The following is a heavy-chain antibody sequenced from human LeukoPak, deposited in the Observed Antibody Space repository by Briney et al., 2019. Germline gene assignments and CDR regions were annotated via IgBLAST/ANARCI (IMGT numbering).Heavy chain of an antibody. V-gene: IGHV1-2*02. Sequence: ASVKVSCKASGYTFTGYYMHWVRQAPGQGLEWMGWINPNSGGTNYAQKFQGRVTMTRDTSISTAYMELSRLRSDDTAVYYCARDSVSWELGGAFDIWGQGTMVTVSS. CDR1: GYTFTGYY. CDR3: ARDSVSWELGGAFDI. D-gene: IGHD1-26*01. CDR2: INPNSGGT. J-gene: IGHJ3*02.